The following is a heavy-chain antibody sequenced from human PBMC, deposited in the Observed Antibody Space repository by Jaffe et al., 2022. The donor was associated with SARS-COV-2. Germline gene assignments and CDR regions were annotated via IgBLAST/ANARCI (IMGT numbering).Heavy chain of an antibody. Sequence: QLVESGGGFIQPGGSLRLSCAASGFSVTTNYMTWVRQAPGRGLEWVSVMYIDGGAFYANSVKGRFTISRDSFNNTFYLQMNSLRAEDTAVYYCARDIVATKGGLDLWGQGTKVSV. D-gene: IGHD5-12*01. V-gene: IGHV3-53*01. CDR1: GFSVTTNY. CDR2: MYIDGGA. J-gene: IGHJ3*01. CDR3: ARDIVATKGGLDL.